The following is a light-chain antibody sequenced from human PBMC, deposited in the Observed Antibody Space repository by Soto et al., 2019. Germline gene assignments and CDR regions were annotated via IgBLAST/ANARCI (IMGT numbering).Light chain of an antibody. Sequence: EIVMTQSPATLSVSPGDRATLSCRASQSVSSSLAWYQQIPGQAPRLLIYDASTRATGIPARFGGSVSGKEFTLTISSLQSEDFAVYYCKQYNNWPPLTFGGGTKVELK. V-gene: IGKV3-15*01. CDR1: QSVSSS. CDR3: KQYNNWPPLT. CDR2: DAS. J-gene: IGKJ4*01.